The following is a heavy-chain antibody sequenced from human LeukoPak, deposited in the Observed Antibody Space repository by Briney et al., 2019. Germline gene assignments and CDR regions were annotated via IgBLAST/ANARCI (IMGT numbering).Heavy chain of an antibody. V-gene: IGHV1-8*03. CDR2: MNPNSGNT. J-gene: IGHJ6*03. CDR3: ARTEGGLRLGYYMDV. D-gene: IGHD3-16*01. Sequence: ASVKVSCKASGYTFTSYDINWVRQATGQGLEWMGWMNPNSGNTGYAQKFQGRVTITRNTSISTAYMELSSLRSEDTAVYYCARTEGGLRLGYYMDVWGKGTTVTISS. CDR1: GYTFTSYD.